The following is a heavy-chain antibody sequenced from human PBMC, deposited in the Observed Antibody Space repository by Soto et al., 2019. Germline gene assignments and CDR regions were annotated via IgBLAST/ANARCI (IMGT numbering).Heavy chain of an antibody. CDR3: ARPKDYDDCLDL. CDR1: GYAFTWFN. D-gene: IGHD3-22*01. CDR2: INAGNGNT. J-gene: IGHJ4*02. V-gene: IGHV1-3*01. Sequence: QVXLVXXXXEVKXPGXSVKVXXKASGYAFTWFNIHWVRXXPGQRLEWMGWINAGNGNTKYSQKFQGRVTFTRDTSANTAYMELSSLISEDTAVYYCARPKDYDDCLDLWGQGTLVTVSS.